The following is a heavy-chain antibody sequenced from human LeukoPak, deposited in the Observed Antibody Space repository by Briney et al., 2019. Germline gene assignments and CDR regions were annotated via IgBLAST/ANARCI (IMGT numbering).Heavy chain of an antibody. J-gene: IGHJ2*01. D-gene: IGHD2-2*03. Sequence: ASVKVSCKASGYTFTGYYVHWVRQAPGQGLEWMGWINPNSGGTNYAQKFQGRVTMTRDTSISTAYMELSRLRSDDTAVYYCARVDIAVVPAANYWYFDLWGRGTLVTVSS. CDR3: ARVDIAVVPAANYWYFDL. CDR1: GYTFTGYY. CDR2: INPNSGGT. V-gene: IGHV1-2*02.